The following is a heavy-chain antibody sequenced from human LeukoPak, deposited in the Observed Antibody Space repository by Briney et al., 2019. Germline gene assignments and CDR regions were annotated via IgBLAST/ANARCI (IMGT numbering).Heavy chain of an antibody. CDR1: GFTFRSYG. J-gene: IGHJ4*02. D-gene: IGHD3-10*01. Sequence: GGSLRLSCAASGFTFRSYGMSWVRQAPGKGLEWVSGISGSGGSTYYADSVKGRFNISRDNSKNTLYLQMNSLRAEDTAVYYCAKGERGVLWYGELFYYFEYWGQGILVTVSS. CDR3: AKGERGVLWYGELFYYFEY. V-gene: IGHV3-23*01. CDR2: ISGSGGST.